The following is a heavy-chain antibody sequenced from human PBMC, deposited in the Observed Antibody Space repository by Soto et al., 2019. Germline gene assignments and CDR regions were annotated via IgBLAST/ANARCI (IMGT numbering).Heavy chain of an antibody. CDR3: ARGGLYGSSTSCKDPGTENH. Sequence: SETLSLTYTVSGGSISSGGYYWSWIRQHPGKGLEWIGYIYYSGSTYYNPSLKSRVTISVDTSKNQFSLKLSSVTAADTAVYYCARGGLYGSSTSCKDPGTENHRGQGTLVTVS. D-gene: IGHD2-2*01. V-gene: IGHV4-31*03. CDR2: IYYSGST. CDR1: GGSISSGGYY. J-gene: IGHJ4*02.